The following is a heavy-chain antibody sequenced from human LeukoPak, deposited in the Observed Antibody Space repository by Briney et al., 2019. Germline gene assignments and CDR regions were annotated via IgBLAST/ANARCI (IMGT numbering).Heavy chain of an antibody. Sequence: PSETLSLTCAVYGGSFSGYYWSWIRQPPGKGLEWIGEINHSGSTNYNPSLKSRVTISVDTSKNQFSLKLSSVTAADTAVYYCARVSPMVRGNFDYWGQGTLVTVSS. J-gene: IGHJ4*02. CDR1: GGSFSGYY. CDR2: INHSGST. CDR3: ARVSPMVRGNFDY. V-gene: IGHV4-34*01. D-gene: IGHD3-10*01.